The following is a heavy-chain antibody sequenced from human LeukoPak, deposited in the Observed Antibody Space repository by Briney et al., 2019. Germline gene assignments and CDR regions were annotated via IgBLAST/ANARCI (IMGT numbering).Heavy chain of an antibody. D-gene: IGHD2-2*01. CDR3: ARRVVVPAAAKMAAFDI. J-gene: IGHJ3*02. Sequence: PSETLSLTCAVYGGSFSGCYWSWIRQPPGKGLEWIGEINHSGSTNYNPSLKSRVTISVDTSKNQFSLKLSSVTAADTAVYYCARRVVVPAAAKMAAFDIWGQGTMVTVSS. CDR2: INHSGST. V-gene: IGHV4-34*01. CDR1: GGSFSGCY.